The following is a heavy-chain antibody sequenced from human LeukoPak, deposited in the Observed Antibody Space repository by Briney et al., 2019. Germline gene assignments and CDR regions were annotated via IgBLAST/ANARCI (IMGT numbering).Heavy chain of an antibody. Sequence: SETLSLTCTVSGGSISSGDYYWSWIRQPPGKGLEWIGYIYYSGSTYYNPSLKSRVTISVDTSKNQFSLKLSSVTAADTAVYYCARGSYDFWSGYYLSFDYWGQGTLVTVSS. V-gene: IGHV4-30-4*01. CDR2: IYYSGST. J-gene: IGHJ4*02. D-gene: IGHD3-3*01. CDR3: ARGSYDFWSGYYLSFDY. CDR1: GGSISSGDYY.